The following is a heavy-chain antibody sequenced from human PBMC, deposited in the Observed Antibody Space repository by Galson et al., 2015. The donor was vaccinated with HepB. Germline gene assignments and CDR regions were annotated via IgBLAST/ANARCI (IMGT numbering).Heavy chain of an antibody. V-gene: IGHV3-30*02. J-gene: IGHJ4*02. CDR2: IRYDGSNK. Sequence: SLRLSCAASGFTFSSYGMHWVRQAPGKGLEWVAFIRYDGSNKYYADSVKGRFTISRDNSKNTLYLQMNSLRAEDTAVYYCAKDLYSGYDWVGPIDYWGQGTLVTVSS. CDR1: GFTFSSYG. D-gene: IGHD5-12*01. CDR3: AKDLYSGYDWVGPIDY.